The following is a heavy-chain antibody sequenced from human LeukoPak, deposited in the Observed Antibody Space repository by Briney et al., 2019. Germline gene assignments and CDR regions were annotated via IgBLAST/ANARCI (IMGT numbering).Heavy chain of an antibody. CDR3: AGGTIFGVVNFDY. D-gene: IGHD3-3*01. CDR2: IYYSGDT. Sequence: PSETLSLTCTVSGASVSSSNYYWGWIRQPPGKGLEWIGSIYYSGDTYYNPSLKSRVTMSVDTSKKQFSLKLSSVTAADTAVYYCAGGTIFGVVNFDYWGQGTLVTVSS. V-gene: IGHV4-39*07. CDR1: GASVSSSNYY. J-gene: IGHJ4*02.